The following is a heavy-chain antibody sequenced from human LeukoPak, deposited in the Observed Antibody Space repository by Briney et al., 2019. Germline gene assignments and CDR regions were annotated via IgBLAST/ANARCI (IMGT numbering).Heavy chain of an antibody. CDR2: IKTDGSQT. D-gene: IGHD6-19*01. J-gene: IGHJ6*02. V-gene: IGHV3-7*01. CDR1: GLTFSAYW. Sequence: GGSLRLSCAASGLTFSAYWMNWVRQGPGKGLEWVAHIKTDGSQTDYVDSVKGRFTISRDNAKNSLYLQMNSLRPEDTAVYYCARETQWRLDAWGQGTTVAVSS. CDR3: ARETQWRLDA.